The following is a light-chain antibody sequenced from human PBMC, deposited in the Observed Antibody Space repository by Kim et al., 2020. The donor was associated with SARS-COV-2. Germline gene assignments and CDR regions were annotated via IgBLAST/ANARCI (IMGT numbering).Light chain of an antibody. Sequence: PGTAARITCSGDAVPKDDDDWFRQKPGQAPVVGIYEDTERTSGIPERFSGSTSGTTVTLTISGVQAEDEADDYCQSADSSDAFWVFGGGTQLTVL. CDR2: EDT. CDR3: QSADSSDAFWV. J-gene: IGLJ3*02. CDR1: AVPKDD. V-gene: IGLV3-25*03.